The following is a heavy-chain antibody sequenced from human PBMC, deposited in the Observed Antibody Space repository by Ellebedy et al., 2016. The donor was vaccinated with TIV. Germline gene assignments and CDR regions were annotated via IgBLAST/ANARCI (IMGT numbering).Heavy chain of an antibody. V-gene: IGHV4-34*01. Sequence: MPGGSLRLSCTVSGGSISSYYWSWIRHPPGKGLEWIGVINHSGSTNYNPSLKSRVTVSVDTSKNQFSLKLSSVTAADTALYYCARVSRLDYDSIWGQGTMVTVSS. CDR2: INHSGST. CDR1: GGSISSYY. J-gene: IGHJ3*02. CDR3: ARVSRLDYDSI. D-gene: IGHD3-16*01.